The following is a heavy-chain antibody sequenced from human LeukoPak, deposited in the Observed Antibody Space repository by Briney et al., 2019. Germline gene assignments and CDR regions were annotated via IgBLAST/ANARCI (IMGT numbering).Heavy chain of an antibody. J-gene: IGHJ4*02. V-gene: IGHV4-59*01. CDR2: IYYSGST. CDR3: ARDRHSSSWSRFDY. CDR1: GGSINSYY. Sequence: SETLSLTCTVSGGSINSYYWSWIRQPPGKGLEWIGYIYYSGSTNYNPSLKSRVTISVDTSKNQFSLKLSSVTAADTAVYYCARDRHSSSWSRFDYWGQGTLVTVSS. D-gene: IGHD6-13*01.